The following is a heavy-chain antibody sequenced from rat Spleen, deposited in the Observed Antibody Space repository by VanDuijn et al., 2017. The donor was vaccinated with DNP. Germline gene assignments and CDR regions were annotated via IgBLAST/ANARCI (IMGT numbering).Heavy chain of an antibody. V-gene: IGHV5S23*01. D-gene: IGHD1-4*01. CDR1: GFTFSDYA. CDR3: AGRPPPTRGPFDY. Sequence: EVQLVESGGGLVQPGRSLKLSCAASGFTFSDYAMAWVRQTPTKGLEWVASISPSGENTNHRDSVKGRFTVSRDNAKSTLCLQVNSLRSEDTATYYCAGRPPPTRGPFDYWGQGVTVTVSS. CDR2: ISPSGENT. J-gene: IGHJ2*01.